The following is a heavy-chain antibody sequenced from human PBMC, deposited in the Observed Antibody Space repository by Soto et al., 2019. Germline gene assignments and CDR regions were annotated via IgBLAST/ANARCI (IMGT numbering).Heavy chain of an antibody. CDR2: IIPISGTA. D-gene: IGHD2-2*01. J-gene: IGHJ6*02. V-gene: IGHV1-69*13. CDR1: GGTFSSYA. Sequence: SVKVSCKASGGTFSSYAISWVRQAPGQGLEWMGGIIPISGTANYAQKFQCRVTITADESTSTAYMELSGLRSEDTAVYYCASSQGSSTSLEIYYYYYYGMDVWGQGTTVTVSS. CDR3: ASSQGSSTSLEIYYYYYYGMDV.